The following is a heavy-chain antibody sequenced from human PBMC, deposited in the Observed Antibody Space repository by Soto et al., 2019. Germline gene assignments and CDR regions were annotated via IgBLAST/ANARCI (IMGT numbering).Heavy chain of an antibody. CDR3: ARDKDRPRLGGNYYYIMDV. J-gene: IGHJ6*02. CDR2: IIPIFRTP. CDR1: GGTFSSYA. D-gene: IGHD5-12*01. V-gene: IGHV1-69*12. Sequence: QVQLVQSGAEVKKPGSSVKVSCKASGGTFSSYAISWVRQAPGQGLEWMGGIIPIFRTPDYAQKFQGRVKITADESTSTAYMELRSLRAEDTAVYYCARDKDRPRLGGNYYYIMDVWGQGTTVTVSS.